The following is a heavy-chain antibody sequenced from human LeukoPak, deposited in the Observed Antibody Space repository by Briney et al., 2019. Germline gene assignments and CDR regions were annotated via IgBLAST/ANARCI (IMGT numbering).Heavy chain of an antibody. Sequence: GASVKVSCKASGYTFTNYAMNWVRQAPGQGLEWMGWINPNSGGTNYAQKFQGRVTMTRDTSISTAYMELSRLRSDDTAVYYCARDLMVRGVYAWFDPWGRGTLVTVSS. CDR3: ARDLMVRGVYAWFDP. J-gene: IGHJ5*02. CDR1: GYTFTNYA. CDR2: INPNSGGT. D-gene: IGHD3-10*01. V-gene: IGHV1-2*02.